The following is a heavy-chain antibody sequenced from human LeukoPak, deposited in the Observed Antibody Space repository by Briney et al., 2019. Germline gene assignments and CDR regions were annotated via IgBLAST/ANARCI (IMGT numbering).Heavy chain of an antibody. CDR1: GDSISSGDYY. J-gene: IGHJ5*02. D-gene: IGHD3-10*01. V-gene: IGHV4-30-4*08. CDR2: INYSGST. Sequence: SQTLSLTCTVSGDSISSGDYYWTWIRQPPGKGLEWIGHINYSGSTYYNPSLKSRVTISVDMSKKQFFLKLSSVTAADTAVYYCARGRYYGSGSYRWFDPWGQGTLVTVSS. CDR3: ARGRYYGSGSYRWFDP.